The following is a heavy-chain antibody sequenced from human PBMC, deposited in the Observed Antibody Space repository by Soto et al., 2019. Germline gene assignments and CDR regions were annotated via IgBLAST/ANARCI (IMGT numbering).Heavy chain of an antibody. Sequence: PSETLSLTCTVSGGSISSGDYYWSRIRQPPGKGLEWIGYIYYSGSTYYNPSLKSRVTISVDTSKNHFSLKLSSVTAADTAVYYCAREPTIFGPPRWVFGMDVWGQGTTVTVSS. CDR1: GGSISSGDYY. CDR2: IYYSGST. J-gene: IGHJ6*02. V-gene: IGHV4-30-4*01. D-gene: IGHD3-3*01. CDR3: AREPTIFGPPRWVFGMDV.